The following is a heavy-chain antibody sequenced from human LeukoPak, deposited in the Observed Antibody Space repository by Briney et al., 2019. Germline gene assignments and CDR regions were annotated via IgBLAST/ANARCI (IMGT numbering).Heavy chain of an antibody. J-gene: IGHJ4*02. CDR2: ITASGDRT. CDR3: AKRSGYSYGHFDY. V-gene: IGHV3-23*01. CDR1: GFTFSDYV. D-gene: IGHD5-18*01. Sequence: GGSLRLSCAASGFTFSDYVMIWVRQAPGKGLEWVSGITASGDRTFYGDSVRGRFTISRDNSKNMLYLQMNSLRAEDTAVYYCAKRSGYSYGHFDYWGQGTLVTVSS.